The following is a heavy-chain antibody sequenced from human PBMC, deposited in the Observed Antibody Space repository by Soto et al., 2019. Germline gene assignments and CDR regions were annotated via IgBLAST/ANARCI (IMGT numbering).Heavy chain of an antibody. CDR1: GGSFSGYY. Sequence: SETLSLTCAVYGGSFSGYYWSWIRQPPGKGLEWIGEINHSGSTNYNPSLKSRVTISVDTSKKQFSLKLSSVTAADTAVYYCARGRLYCSSTSCYYYYMDVWGKGTTVTV. V-gene: IGHV4-34*01. J-gene: IGHJ6*03. CDR2: INHSGST. CDR3: ARGRLYCSSTSCYYYYMDV. D-gene: IGHD2-2*01.